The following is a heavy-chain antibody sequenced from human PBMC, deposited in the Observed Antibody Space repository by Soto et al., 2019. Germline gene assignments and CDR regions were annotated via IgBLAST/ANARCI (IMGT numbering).Heavy chain of an antibody. CDR1: GGPISSGGYY. Sequence: QVQLQESGPGLVKPSQTLSLTCTVSGGPISSGGYYWSWIRQHPGKGLEWIGYIYYSGSTYYNPSLKSRVTISVDTSKNQFSLKLSSVTAADTAVYYCARDSTEGMKDNWFDPWGQGTLVTVSS. D-gene: IGHD4-17*01. CDR2: IYYSGST. J-gene: IGHJ5*02. CDR3: ARDSTEGMKDNWFDP. V-gene: IGHV4-31*03.